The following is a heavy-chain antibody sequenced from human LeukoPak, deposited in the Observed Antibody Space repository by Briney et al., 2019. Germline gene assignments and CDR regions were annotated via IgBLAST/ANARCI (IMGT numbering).Heavy chain of an antibody. J-gene: IGHJ4*02. D-gene: IGHD1-26*01. CDR2: IYSGGST. V-gene: IGHV3-53*05. CDR1: GFTVSSNY. Sequence: GGSLRLSRAASGFTVSSNYMSWVRQAPGKGLEWVSVIYSGGSTYYADSVKGRFTISRDNSKNTLYLQMNSLRAEDTAVYYCARERSGAAYFDYWGQGTLVTVSS. CDR3: ARERSGAAYFDY.